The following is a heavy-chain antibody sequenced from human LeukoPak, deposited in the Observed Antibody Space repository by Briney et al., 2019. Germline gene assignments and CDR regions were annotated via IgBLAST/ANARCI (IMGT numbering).Heavy chain of an antibody. CDR3: AKDLYYYDSSGSFDY. CDR1: RFTFSSYS. V-gene: IGHV3-21*01. Sequence: PGGSLTLSCAASRFTFSSYSMNWARQAPGKGLEWVSSISSSGSYIYYADSVKGRFTISRDNSKNTLYLQMNSLRAEDTAVYYCAKDLYYYDSSGSFDYWGQGTLVTVSS. D-gene: IGHD3-22*01. CDR2: ISSSGSYI. J-gene: IGHJ4*02.